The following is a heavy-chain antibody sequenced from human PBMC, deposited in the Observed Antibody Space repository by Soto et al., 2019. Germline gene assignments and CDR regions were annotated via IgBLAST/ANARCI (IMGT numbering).Heavy chain of an antibody. Sequence: SETLSLTCTVSGGSISSGGYYWSWIRQHPGKGLEWIGYIYYSGNIHYSPSLESRVIISVDTSKNQFSLKLSSVTAADTAVYYCARFGYYDINNYPGDWYFDLWGRGTLVTVSS. D-gene: IGHD3-22*01. J-gene: IGHJ2*01. V-gene: IGHV4-31*03. CDR2: IYYSGNI. CDR3: ARFGYYDINNYPGDWYFDL. CDR1: GGSISSGGYY.